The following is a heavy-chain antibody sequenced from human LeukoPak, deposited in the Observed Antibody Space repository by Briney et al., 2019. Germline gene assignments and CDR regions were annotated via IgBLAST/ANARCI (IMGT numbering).Heavy chain of an antibody. J-gene: IGHJ4*02. V-gene: IGHV1-24*01. CDR1: GYTFTSYG. Sequence: ASVKVSCKASGYTFTSYGISWVRQAPGKGLEWMGGFDPEDGETIYAQKFQGRVTMTEDTSTDTAYMELSSLRSEDTAVYYCAGVAAALVVYWGQGTLVTVSS. D-gene: IGHD6-13*01. CDR3: AGVAAALVVY. CDR2: FDPEDGET.